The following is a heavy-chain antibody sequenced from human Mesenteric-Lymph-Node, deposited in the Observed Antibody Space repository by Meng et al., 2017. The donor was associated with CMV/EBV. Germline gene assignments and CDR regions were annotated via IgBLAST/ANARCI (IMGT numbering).Heavy chain of an antibody. CDR1: GFRVSSNY. J-gene: IGHJ3*02. V-gene: IGHV3-66*02. D-gene: IGHD3-22*01. CDR2: IYSGGST. CDR3: ATAYYYDRSGYYPVFDI. Sequence: GESLKISCAASGFRVSSNYMSWVRQAPGKGLEWVSVIYSGGSTYYADSVKGRFTVSRDNDQNTLHLQMNSLRPEDTAVYHCATAYYYDRSGYYPVFDIWGQGTMVTVSS.